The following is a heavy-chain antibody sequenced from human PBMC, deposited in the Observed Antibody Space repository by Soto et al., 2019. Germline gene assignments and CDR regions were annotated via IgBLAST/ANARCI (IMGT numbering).Heavy chain of an antibody. CDR1: GFTVSGNS. CDR3: ARDGGSGTPVAGSQDRNMYFGMDV. J-gene: IGHJ6*02. V-gene: IGHV3-53*01. CDR2: IVIDGST. D-gene: IGHD6-19*01. Sequence: EVQLLDSGGDLVQPGGSLRLSCGASGFTVSGNSLSWDRQAPGKGLEWVSYIVIDGSTYYADSVRGRFTISRDNSKNPLYLQMNNLRAEDTAVYYCARDGGSGTPVAGSQDRNMYFGMDVWGQGTTVIVSS.